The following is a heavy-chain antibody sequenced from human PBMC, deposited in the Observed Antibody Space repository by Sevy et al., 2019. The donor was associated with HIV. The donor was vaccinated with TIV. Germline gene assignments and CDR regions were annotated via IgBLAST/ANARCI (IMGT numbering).Heavy chain of an antibody. CDR2: IKKDGSEK. J-gene: IGHJ6*02. CDR1: GFSFSYYW. D-gene: IGHD2-2*01. CDR3: ARDCSSTTCLWGLDV. V-gene: IGHV3-7*03. Sequence: GGSLRLSCVASGFSFSYYWMSWVRQAPGKGLEWVANIKKDGSEKYYVDSVKGRFIISRDNAKKSLYLQMNSLRAEDTALYYCARDCSSTTCLWGLDVWGQGTTVTVSS.